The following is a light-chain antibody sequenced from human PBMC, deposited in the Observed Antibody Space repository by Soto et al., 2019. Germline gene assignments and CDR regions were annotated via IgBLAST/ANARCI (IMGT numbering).Light chain of an antibody. CDR3: ISYTDRQSYL. CDR2: AVS. CDR1: ISDIGSYNH. V-gene: IGLV2-14*03. J-gene: IGLJ1*01. Sequence: QSALTQPPSVSGSPGQSITISCSGTISDIGSYNHVAWYQQFPGKSPKLMIYAVSDRPSGVSDRFSGSKSGITASLTISGLQTEAEADYYCISYTDRQSYLFGTGTKVTV.